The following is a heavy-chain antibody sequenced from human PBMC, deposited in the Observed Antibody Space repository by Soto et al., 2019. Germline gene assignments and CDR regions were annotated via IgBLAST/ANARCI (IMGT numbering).Heavy chain of an antibody. J-gene: IGHJ4*02. CDR2: IYYSGST. V-gene: IGHV4-39*01. CDR1: GGSMRRCSYY. CDR3: TGFDY. Sequence: PSYKRSLRCTVTGGSMRRCSYYWGWIRQPPGKGLEWIGSIYYSGSTYYNPSLKSRVTISVDTSKNQSSLKLSSVSSADTAVYYCTGFDYWGQGTLVSVS. D-gene: IGHD1-1*01.